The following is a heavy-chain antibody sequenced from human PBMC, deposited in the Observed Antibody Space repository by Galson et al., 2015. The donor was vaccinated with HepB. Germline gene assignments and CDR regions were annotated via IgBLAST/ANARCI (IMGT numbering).Heavy chain of an antibody. Sequence: SLRLSCAVSGFPVTDNYMSWVRQAPGKGLEWLSVIYSGGTTNYADSLKGRFTISRDNSKNTVYLHISSLRVEDTAVYYCASSYCTGGSCYFDYWGQGTLLTVSS. CDR2: IYSGGTT. CDR1: GFPVTDNY. V-gene: IGHV3-53*01. CDR3: ASSYCTGGSCYFDY. J-gene: IGHJ4*02. D-gene: IGHD2-15*01.